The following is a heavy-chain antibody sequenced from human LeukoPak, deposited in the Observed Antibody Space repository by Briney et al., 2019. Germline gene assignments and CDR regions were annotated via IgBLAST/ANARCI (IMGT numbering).Heavy chain of an antibody. CDR1: GFSVGDFP. CDR3: TRGSGRFEF. D-gene: IGHD2-15*01. CDR2: IRAKAYGGTT. Sequence: PGGPLRLSCAGSGFSVGDFPMTWVRQAPGKGLEWVGYIRAKAYGGTTEYAASVKGRLTISRDDSKRIAYLQMNSLQTEDTGIYYCTRGSGRFEFWGQGALVTVSS. V-gene: IGHV3-49*04. J-gene: IGHJ4*02.